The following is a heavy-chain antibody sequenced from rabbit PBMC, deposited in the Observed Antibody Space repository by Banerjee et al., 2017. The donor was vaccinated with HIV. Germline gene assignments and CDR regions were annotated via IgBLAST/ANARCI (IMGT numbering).Heavy chain of an antibody. V-gene: IGHV1S45*01. Sequence: QEQLEESGGDLVKPEGSLTLTCTASGFSFSSSDYICWVRQAPGKGLEWISCIAGSSSGFTYSATWAKGRFTCSKTSSTTVTLQMTSLTVADTATYFCARDLDGVIGWNFGWWGPGTLVTVS. D-gene: IGHD1-1*01. CDR3: ARDLDGVIGWNFGW. CDR1: GFSFSSSDY. CDR2: IAGSSSGFT. J-gene: IGHJ4*01.